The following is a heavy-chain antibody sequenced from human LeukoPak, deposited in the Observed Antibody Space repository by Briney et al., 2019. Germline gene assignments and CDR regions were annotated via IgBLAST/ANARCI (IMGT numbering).Heavy chain of an antibody. Sequence: SETLSLTCTVSGGSISSSSYYWGWIRQPPGKGLEWIGSIYYSGSTYYNPSLKSRVTISVDTSKNQFSLKLSSVSAADTAVYYCARVEDYYDSSGYYSFDYFDYWGQGTLVTVSS. CDR3: ARVEDYYDSSGYYSFDYFDY. V-gene: IGHV4-39*01. CDR2: IYYSGST. CDR1: GGSISSSSYY. D-gene: IGHD3-22*01. J-gene: IGHJ4*02.